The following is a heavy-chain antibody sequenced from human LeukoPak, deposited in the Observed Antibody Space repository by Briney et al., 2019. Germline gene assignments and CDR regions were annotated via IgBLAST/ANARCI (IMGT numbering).Heavy chain of an antibody. D-gene: IGHD3-10*01. CDR1: AFTFSRYW. J-gene: IGHJ4*02. CDR3: ARLFVYGSGAEAFDY. Sequence: GGSLRLSCAASAFTFSRYWTTWVRQAPGRGLEWVANINEDGSEKYYLDSVRGRFTISRDNAKNSLYLQMDSLRAEDTAVYYCARLFVYGSGAEAFDYWGQGALVTVSS. V-gene: IGHV3-7*01. CDR2: INEDGSEK.